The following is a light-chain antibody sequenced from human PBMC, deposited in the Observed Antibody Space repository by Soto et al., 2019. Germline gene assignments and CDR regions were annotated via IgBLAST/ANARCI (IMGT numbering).Light chain of an antibody. CDR2: DVN. V-gene: IGLV2-14*03. Sequence: QSALTQPASVSWSPGQSITISCTGTRSDIGAYNFVSWYQQQPGEVPKLILYDVNVRPSGVSNRFSGSKSGNTASLTISGLQADDEADDYCTSWTTSTTMIFGGGTKLTVL. CDR1: RSDIGAYNF. J-gene: IGLJ2*01. CDR3: TSWTTSTTMI.